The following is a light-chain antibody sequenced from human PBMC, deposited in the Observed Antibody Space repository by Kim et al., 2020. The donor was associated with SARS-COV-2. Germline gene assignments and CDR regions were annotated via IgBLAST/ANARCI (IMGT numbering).Light chain of an antibody. J-gene: IGKJ4*01. V-gene: IGKV3-20*01. CDR1: QSVTSSF. CDR3: QQYGDLPLT. Sequence: LSPWQRAPLSCRASQSVTSSFLAWYQQKPGQAPRLLIYGASSRATGIADRFSGRGSGTDFTLTISRLQPEDFAVYYCQQYGDLPLTFGGGTKVEI. CDR2: GAS.